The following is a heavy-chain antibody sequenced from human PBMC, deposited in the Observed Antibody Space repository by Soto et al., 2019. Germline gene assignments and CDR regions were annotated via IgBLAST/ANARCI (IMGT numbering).Heavy chain of an antibody. CDR3: ARSRRASGWYNYYYGMDV. V-gene: IGHV6-1*01. CDR1: GDSVSSNSAA. D-gene: IGHD6-19*01. J-gene: IGHJ6*02. Sequence: SQTLSLTCAISGDSVSSNSAAWNWIRQSPSRGLEWLGRTYYRSKWYNDYAVSVKSRITINPDTSKNQFSLQLNSVTPEDTAVYYCARSRRASGWYNYYYGMDVWGQGTTVTVSS. CDR2: TYYRSKWYN.